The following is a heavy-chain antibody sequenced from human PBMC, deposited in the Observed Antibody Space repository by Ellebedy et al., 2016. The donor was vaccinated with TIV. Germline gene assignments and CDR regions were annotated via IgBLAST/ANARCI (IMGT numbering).Heavy chain of an antibody. CDR2: INPKNGGT. Sequence: AASVKVSCKASGYTFTGYYIHWVRQAPGQGLEWMGWINPKNGGTNYAQKFQGRVTMTREPSNSTAYMELSWLRSDDTAVYYCARDGACGGDCYGDNYWGQGSLVTVSS. CDR3: ARDGACGGDCYGDNY. J-gene: IGHJ4*02. CDR1: GYTFTGYY. V-gene: IGHV1-2*02. D-gene: IGHD2-21*02.